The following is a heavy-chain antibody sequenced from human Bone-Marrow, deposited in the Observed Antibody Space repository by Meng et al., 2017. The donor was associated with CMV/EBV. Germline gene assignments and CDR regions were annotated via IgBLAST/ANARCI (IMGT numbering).Heavy chain of an antibody. CDR1: GFTFSSYA. CDR3: AKDRGIAVAGTGDY. V-gene: IGHV3-30*04. Sequence: GESLKISCAASGFTFSSYAMHWVRQAPGKGLEWVAVISYDGSNKYYADSVKGRFTISRDNSKNTLYLQMNSLRAEDTAVYYCAKDRGIAVAGTGDYWGQGTLVTVSS. J-gene: IGHJ4*02. CDR2: ISYDGSNK. D-gene: IGHD6-19*01.